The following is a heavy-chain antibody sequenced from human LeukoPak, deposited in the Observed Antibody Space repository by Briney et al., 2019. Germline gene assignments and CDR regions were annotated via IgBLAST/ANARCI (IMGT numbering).Heavy chain of an antibody. CDR3: ARDVSGVQFNWFDP. CDR1: GGTFSSYA. D-gene: IGHD1-1*01. Sequence: GSSVAVSCTASGGTFSSYAISWVRQAPGQGLEWMGGIIPIFGTANYAQKFQGRVTITADESTSTAYMELSSLRSEDTAVYYCARDVSGVQFNWFDPWGQGTLVTVSS. V-gene: IGHV1-69*01. CDR2: IIPIFGTA. J-gene: IGHJ5*02.